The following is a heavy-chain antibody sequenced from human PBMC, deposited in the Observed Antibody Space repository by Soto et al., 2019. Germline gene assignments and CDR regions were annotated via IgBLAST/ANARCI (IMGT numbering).Heavy chain of an antibody. V-gene: IGHV3-23*01. J-gene: IGHJ4*02. CDR3: VILALGKFDF. Sequence: TGGSLRLSYSASGFSFGSNSMAWVRQAPGKGLEWVSSISDTAHRIFHADSVKGRFTISRDNSRNSLYLQMNSLRAEDTALYYCVILALGKFDFWGQGTLVTSPQ. CDR2: ISDTAHRI. D-gene: IGHD1-26*01. CDR1: GFSFGSNS.